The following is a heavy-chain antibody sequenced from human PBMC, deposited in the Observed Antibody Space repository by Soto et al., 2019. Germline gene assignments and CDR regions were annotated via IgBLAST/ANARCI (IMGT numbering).Heavy chain of an antibody. Sequence: QVQLVQSGAEVKKPASSVKVSCKASGGTFTNYGVTWVRQAPGQGLEWMGGIIPMVGTTDIAQKLQGRVSFPAHEYRSTAYMELTSLVAEDTAVYIFAGGYVTSFGAENDNYSGMDVWGQGTTVTVSS. CDR1: GGTFTNYG. D-gene: IGHD3-3*01. J-gene: IGHJ6*02. CDR2: IIPMVGTT. CDR3: AGGYVTSFGAENDNYSGMDV. V-gene: IGHV1-69*01.